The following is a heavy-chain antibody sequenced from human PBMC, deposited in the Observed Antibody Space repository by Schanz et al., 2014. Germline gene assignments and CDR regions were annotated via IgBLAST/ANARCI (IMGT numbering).Heavy chain of an antibody. CDR3: ARDNRYYLFDY. V-gene: IGHV3-30*03. CDR1: GFTFSTHA. CDR2: VSSDGNND. Sequence: VQLVESGGGLVQPGGSLRLSCTASGFTFSTHAMHWVRQAPGKGLEWVALVSSDGNNDYYTDSVKGRFTISRDNSKNTVHLQMNSLRAEDTAVYYCARDNRYYLFDYWGQGALVTVSS. J-gene: IGHJ4*02. D-gene: IGHD3-16*02.